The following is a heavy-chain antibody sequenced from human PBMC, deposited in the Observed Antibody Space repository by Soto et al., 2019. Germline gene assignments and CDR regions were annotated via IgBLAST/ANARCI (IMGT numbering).Heavy chain of an antibody. CDR1: GGPFSSYA. CDR2: ITPMFGAP. Sequence: QVQLVQSGAEVKKPWSSVKVSCTASGGPFSSYAINWVRQAPGQGLEWMGVITPMFGAPHYSQNFKGRITITADKSTNTAYMALSSLTSGDTAVYFCARVFTGGWFDPWXEGTLVTVSS. CDR3: ARVFTGGWFDP. V-gene: IGHV1-69*06. J-gene: IGHJ5*02. D-gene: IGHD2-15*01.